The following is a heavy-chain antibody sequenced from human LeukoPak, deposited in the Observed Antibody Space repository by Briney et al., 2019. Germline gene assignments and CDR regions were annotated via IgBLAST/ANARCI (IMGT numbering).Heavy chain of an antibody. J-gene: IGHJ6*02. D-gene: IGHD6-13*01. V-gene: IGHV3-23*01. CDR3: AKAEQLGTWYYYAMDA. Sequence: PGGSLRLSCAASGFTFSSYAMSWVRQAPGKGLEWVSAISGSGGSTYYADSVKGRFTISRDNFKNTLYLQMNSLRAEDTAVYYCAKAEQLGTWYYYAMDAWGQGTTVTVSS. CDR2: ISGSGGST. CDR1: GFTFSSYA.